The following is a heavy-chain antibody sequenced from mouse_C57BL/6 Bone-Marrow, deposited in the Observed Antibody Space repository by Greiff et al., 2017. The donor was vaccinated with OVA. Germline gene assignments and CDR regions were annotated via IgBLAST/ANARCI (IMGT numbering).Heavy chain of an antibody. V-gene: IGHV3-8*01. Sequence: EVKLVESGPGLAKPSQTLSLTCSVTGYSITSDYLNWIRKFPGNKLEYMGYISYSGSTYYNPSLKCRLSITRDTSKNQYYLQLNSVTTEDTATYNCARLKRDWFWYFDVWGTGTTVTVSA. J-gene: IGHJ1*03. CDR2: ISYSGST. CDR3: ARLKRDWFWYFDV. CDR1: GYSITSDY. D-gene: IGHD2-2*01.